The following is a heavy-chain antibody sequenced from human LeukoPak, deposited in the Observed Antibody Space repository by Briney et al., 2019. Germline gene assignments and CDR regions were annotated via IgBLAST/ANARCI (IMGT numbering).Heavy chain of an antibody. D-gene: IGHD6-6*01. J-gene: IGHJ4*02. Sequence: PGGSLRLSCAASGFTFSSYGMSWVRQAPGKGLEWVSAISGSGGSTYYADSVKGRFTISRDNSKNTLYLQMNSLRAEDTAVYYCAKAKRYSSSSPFDYWGQGTLVTVSS. CDR3: AKAKRYSSSSPFDY. CDR1: GFTFSSYG. CDR2: ISGSGGST. V-gene: IGHV3-23*01.